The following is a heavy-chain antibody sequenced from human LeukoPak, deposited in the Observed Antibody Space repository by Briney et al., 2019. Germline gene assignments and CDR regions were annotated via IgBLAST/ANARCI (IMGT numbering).Heavy chain of an antibody. D-gene: IGHD7-27*01. CDR3: ARGKLGFDAFDI. V-gene: IGHV4-39*01. CDR2: IYYSGST. J-gene: IGHJ3*02. CDR1: GGSISSSSYY. Sequence: PSETLSLTCTVSGGSISSSSYYWGWIRQPPGKGLEWIESIYYSGSTYYNPSLKSRVTISVDTSKNQFSLKLSSVTAADTAVYYCARGKLGFDAFDIWGQGTMVTVSS.